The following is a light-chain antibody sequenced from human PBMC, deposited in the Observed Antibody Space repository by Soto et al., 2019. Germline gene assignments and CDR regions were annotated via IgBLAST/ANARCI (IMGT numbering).Light chain of an antibody. CDR3: QHYDSYSTWT. CDR1: QSISTS. V-gene: IGKV1-5*02. CDR2: DAS. Sequence: DIQMTQSPSTLSASVGDIVTIIFRASQSISTSLAWYQQIPGKAPNLLIYDASTLESGVPSRFFGSGSGTEFTLTISSLQPRDFATYYCQHYDSYSTWTFGQGTKVDIK. J-gene: IGKJ1*01.